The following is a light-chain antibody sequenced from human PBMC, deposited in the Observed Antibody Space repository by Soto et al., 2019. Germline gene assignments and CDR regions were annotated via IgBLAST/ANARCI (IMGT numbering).Light chain of an antibody. J-gene: IGKJ2*02. V-gene: IGKV3-20*01. Sequence: EIVLTQSPGTLSLSPGERATLSCRASQSVSSSDLAWYQQKPGQAPRLLIYGASSRATGIPDRFSGSGSGTDFTLTISRLEPEDFAVYYFQQYGSSPLCTFGQGTKLEIK. CDR3: QQYGSSPLCT. CDR2: GAS. CDR1: QSVSSSD.